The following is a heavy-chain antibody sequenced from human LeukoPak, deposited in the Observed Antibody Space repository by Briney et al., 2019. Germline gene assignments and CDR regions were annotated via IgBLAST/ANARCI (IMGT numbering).Heavy chain of an antibody. D-gene: IGHD6-19*01. Sequence: GGSLRLSCAAPGFIFDNYAIHWVRQSPGKGLEWVSLISGDGGSTFYAVSGRGRFTISKDNTRKSLSLQMSSLRSEDTALYYCARESETSGWYDYWGQGTLVTVSS. V-gene: IGHV3-43*02. CDR1: GFIFDNYA. CDR2: ISGDGGST. CDR3: ARESETSGWYDY. J-gene: IGHJ4*02.